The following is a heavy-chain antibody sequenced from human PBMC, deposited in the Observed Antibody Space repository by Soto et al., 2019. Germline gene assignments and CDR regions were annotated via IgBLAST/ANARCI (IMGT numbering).Heavy chain of an antibody. CDR1: GGSISNYF. Sequence: SETLSLTCTVSGGSISNYFWSWIRQPPGRGLEWIGYIYYSGSTNYNPSLKSRVTISIDTSRNQFSLKRTSVTAADTAMYYCARSGDTGYRGGLEYFYYGLDVWGQGTTVTVSS. D-gene: IGHD6-19*01. CDR2: IYYSGST. V-gene: IGHV4-59*08. J-gene: IGHJ6*02. CDR3: ARSGDTGYRGGLEYFYYGLDV.